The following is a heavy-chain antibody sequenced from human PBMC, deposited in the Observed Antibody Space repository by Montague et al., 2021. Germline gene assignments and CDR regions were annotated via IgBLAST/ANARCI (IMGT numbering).Heavy chain of an antibody. CDR1: GGSFSGYY. V-gene: IGHV4-34*01. CDR2: IHHSGST. CDR3: ARRRRTLHRQPSSSSYHYGFDV. J-gene: IGHJ6*02. Sequence: SETLSLTCAVYGGSFSGYYWSWIRQPPGKGLEWIGDIHHSGSTNYNPSLKSRVTISVDTSKNQFSLKLSSVTDAVTAVYYCARRRRTLHRQPSSSSYHYGFDVWGQGSTFTVS. D-gene: IGHD6-13*01.